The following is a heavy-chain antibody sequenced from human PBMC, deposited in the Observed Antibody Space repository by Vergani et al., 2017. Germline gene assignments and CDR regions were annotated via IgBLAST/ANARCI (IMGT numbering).Heavy chain of an antibody. CDR3: ARGQYYDFWSGYRLGPEYYFDY. CDR1: GGSISSGGYY. V-gene: IGHV4-31*03. J-gene: IGHJ4*02. D-gene: IGHD3-3*01. Sequence: QVQLQESGPGLVKPSQTLSLTCTVSGGSISSGGYYWSWIRQHPGKGLEWIGYIYYSGSTYYNPSLKSRVTISVDTSKNQFSLKLSSVTAADTAVYYCARGQYYDFWSGYRLGPEYYFDYWGQGTLVTVSS. CDR2: IYYSGST.